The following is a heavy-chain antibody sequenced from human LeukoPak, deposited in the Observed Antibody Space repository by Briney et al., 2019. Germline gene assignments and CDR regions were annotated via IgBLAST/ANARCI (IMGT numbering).Heavy chain of an antibody. CDR2: MSPNTGDT. D-gene: IGHD5-18*01. J-gene: IGHJ4*02. CDR3: ARDVYSGFGYSYYEDY. Sequence: ASVKVSCKASGYTFTGHYLHWIRQAPGQGLEWMGWMSPNTGDTKYAQKFQGRVTMTRDTSITTAYMELSRLTSDDTAVYFCARDVYSGFGYSYYEDYWGQGTLVTVSS. CDR1: GYTFTGHY. V-gene: IGHV1-2*02.